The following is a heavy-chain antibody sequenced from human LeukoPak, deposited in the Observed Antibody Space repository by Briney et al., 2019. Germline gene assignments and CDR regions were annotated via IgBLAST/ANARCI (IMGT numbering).Heavy chain of an antibody. Sequence: GGSLRLSCAASGFTFSNAWMSWVRQAPGKGLEWVSVIYSGGSTYYADSVKGRFTISRDNSKNTLYLQMNSLGAEDTAVYYCARVFLSSSWYYFDYWGQGTLVTVSS. CDR3: ARVFLSSSWYYFDY. V-gene: IGHV3-66*01. D-gene: IGHD6-13*01. CDR2: IYSGGST. J-gene: IGHJ4*02. CDR1: GFTFSNAW.